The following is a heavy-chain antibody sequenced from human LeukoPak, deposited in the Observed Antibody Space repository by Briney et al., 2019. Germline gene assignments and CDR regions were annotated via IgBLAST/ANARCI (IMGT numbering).Heavy chain of an antibody. CDR2: ISAYNGNT. Sequence: GASVKVSCKASGYTFTSYGISWVRQAPGQGLEWMGWISAYNGNTNYAQKLQGRVTMTTDTSTSTAYMELRSLRSDDTAVYYCARGPNYCSSTSCYLRGMDVWGQGTTVTVSS. CDR3: ARGPNYCSSTSCYLRGMDV. J-gene: IGHJ6*02. CDR1: GYTFTSYG. V-gene: IGHV1-18*01. D-gene: IGHD2-2*01.